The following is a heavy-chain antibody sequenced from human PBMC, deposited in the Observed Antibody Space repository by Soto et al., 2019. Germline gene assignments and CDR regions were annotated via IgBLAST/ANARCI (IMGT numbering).Heavy chain of an antibody. D-gene: IGHD6-19*01. CDR3: VRETSSVWGYLEL. CDR2: ISGVHTA. CDR1: GFVFSDHG. V-gene: IGHV3-23*01. J-gene: IGHJ6*02. Sequence: EGQLLESGGGLVQRGGSLRLSCSTSGFVFSDHGMTWVRQAPGKGPERVSTISGVHTAYYADAVKGRFIISRDNAKSTLYLQLSRLRDDDTAVYYCVRETSSVWGYLELWGPGTTVTVS.